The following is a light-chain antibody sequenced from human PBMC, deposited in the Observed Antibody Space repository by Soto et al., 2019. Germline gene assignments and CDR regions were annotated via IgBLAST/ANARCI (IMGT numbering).Light chain of an antibody. Sequence: VLTQPPSASGTPGQRVTVSCSGSSSNIGTNTVSWYQQLPGTAPKLLISRNSQRPSGVPDRFSGSKSGTSASLAISGLQSEDEADYYCAAWDDNLNGPVFGGGTKVTVL. CDR2: RNS. CDR1: SSNIGTNT. CDR3: AAWDDNLNGPV. J-gene: IGLJ2*01. V-gene: IGLV1-44*01.